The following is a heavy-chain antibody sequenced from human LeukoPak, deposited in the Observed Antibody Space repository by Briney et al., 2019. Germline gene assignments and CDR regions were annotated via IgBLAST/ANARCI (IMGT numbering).Heavy chain of an antibody. CDR2: IKPSDGGT. V-gene: IGHV1-46*01. CDR1: GYTFTKYY. CDR3: TRVYFDSSGYMFDY. D-gene: IGHD3-22*01. J-gene: IGHJ4*02. Sequence: ASVKVSCKASGYTFTKYYIHWVRQAPGQGLEWMGIIKPSDGGTRYAQKFQGRVTMTKDTSPSTVYMEPRSLRSEDTAFYYCTRVYFDSSGYMFDYWGQGTLVTVSS.